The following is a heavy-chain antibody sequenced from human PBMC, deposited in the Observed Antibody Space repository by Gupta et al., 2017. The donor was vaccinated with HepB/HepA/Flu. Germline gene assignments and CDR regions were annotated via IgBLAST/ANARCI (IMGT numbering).Heavy chain of an antibody. CDR2: ISSSSSYI. CDR3: ARDLSPRVGATLWESYYYGMDV. CDR1: GITCRSYR. Sequence: EVQLVESGGGLVKPGGSLRLSCAASGITCRSYRMNSVRQAPGKGLEWVSSISSSSSYIYYADSVKGRFTIARDNAKNSLYLQMNSLRAEDTAVYYCARDLSPRVGATLWESYYYGMDVWGQGTTVTVSS. V-gene: IGHV3-21*01. D-gene: IGHD1-26*01. J-gene: IGHJ6*02.